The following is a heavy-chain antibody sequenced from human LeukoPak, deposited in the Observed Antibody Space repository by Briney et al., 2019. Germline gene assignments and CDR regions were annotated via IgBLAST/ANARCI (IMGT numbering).Heavy chain of an antibody. CDR1: GYTFTGYY. Sequence: ASVKVSCKASGYTFTGYYIHWVRQATGQGLEWMGWMNPNSGNTGYAQKFQGRVTMTRNTSISTAYMELSSLRSEDTAVYYCAMAGRYCSGGSCYSRGDFDYWGQGTLVTVSS. CDR2: MNPNSGNT. D-gene: IGHD2-15*01. J-gene: IGHJ4*02. CDR3: AMAGRYCSGGSCYSRGDFDY. V-gene: IGHV1-8*02.